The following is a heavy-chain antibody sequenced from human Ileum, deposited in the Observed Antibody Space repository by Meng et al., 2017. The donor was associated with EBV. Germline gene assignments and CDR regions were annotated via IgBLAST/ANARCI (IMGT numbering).Heavy chain of an antibody. CDR1: GGTISTSNFY. J-gene: IGHJ4*02. CDR2: IYYRGNT. Sequence: LLRPLPILLKPPAPLSIPCTVSGGTISTSNFYWGWIRQSPGKALECIGTIYYRGNTFYYPSLKSRLTISIDTSKNEFSLTLRSVTAADTALYYCASAYDYGDYEAFAYWGPGSLVTVSS. CDR3: ASAYDYGDYEAFAY. V-gene: IGHV4-39*07. D-gene: IGHD4-17*01.